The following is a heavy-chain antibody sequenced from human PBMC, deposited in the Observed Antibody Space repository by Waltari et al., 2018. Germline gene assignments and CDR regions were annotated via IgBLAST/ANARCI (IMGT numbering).Heavy chain of an antibody. Sequence: QLHLQESGPGLGKPWATLSLTCSVSHGSSRNKYWSWIRQTPGQGLKWMGSIYYSGTTSYNPSLNRRLTISVDTWKNQFSLNLTSVTAADTGVYYCARGGGPYEFWRGYSLWFDTWGQGTLVTVSS. CDR2: IYYSGTT. CDR1: HGSSRNKY. CDR3: ARGGGPYEFWRGYSLWFDT. V-gene: IGHV4-59*01. J-gene: IGHJ5*02. D-gene: IGHD2-21*01.